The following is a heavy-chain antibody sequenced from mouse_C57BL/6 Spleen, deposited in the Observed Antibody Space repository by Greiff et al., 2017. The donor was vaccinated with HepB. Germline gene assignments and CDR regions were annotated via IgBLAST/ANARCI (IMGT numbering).Heavy chain of an antibody. J-gene: IGHJ2*01. CDR3: TRGGNYPKFDS. D-gene: IGHD2-1*01. CDR1: GYTFTDYE. CDR2: IDPETGGT. V-gene: IGHV1-15*01. Sequence: VKLMESGAELVRPGASVTLSCKASGYTFTDYEMHWVKQTPVHGLEWIGAIDPETGGTAYNQKFKGKAILTATKSSSTAYMELRSLTSEDSAVYYCTRGGNYPKFDSWGQGTTLTVSS.